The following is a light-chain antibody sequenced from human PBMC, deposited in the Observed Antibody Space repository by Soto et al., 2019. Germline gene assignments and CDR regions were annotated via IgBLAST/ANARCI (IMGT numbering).Light chain of an antibody. CDR1: SSNIGSRT. CDR3: NSYTTSSTYV. CDR2: TNN. Sequence: QSVLTQPPSASGTPGQRVTISCSGTSSNIGSRTVNWYQQLPGTAPKLLIYTNNQRPSGVPDRFSGSKSGTSASLAISGLQTEDEADYYCNSYTTSSTYVFGTGTKLTVL. V-gene: IGLV1-44*01. J-gene: IGLJ1*01.